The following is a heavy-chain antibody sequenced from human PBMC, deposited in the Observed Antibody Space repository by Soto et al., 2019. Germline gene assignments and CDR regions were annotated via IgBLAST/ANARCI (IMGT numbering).Heavy chain of an antibody. D-gene: IGHD6-6*01. V-gene: IGHV4-30-4*01. CDR1: GGSFGYADPY. J-gene: IGHJ5*02. CDR3: ARYSGSSRWFDP. CDR2: IHYSATT. Sequence: KPSETLSLTCTVSGGSFGYADPYWSWIRQSPGKGLEWIGYIHYSATTYYNPSLKSRGLISLDTSSNQFSLILDSVTASDTAVYHCARYSGSSRWFDPWGQGTLVTVSS.